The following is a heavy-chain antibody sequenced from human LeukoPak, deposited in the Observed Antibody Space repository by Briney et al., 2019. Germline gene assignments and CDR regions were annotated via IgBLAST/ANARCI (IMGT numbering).Heavy chain of an antibody. D-gene: IGHD3-22*01. Sequence: PSETLSLTCTVSGGSISSGSYYWNWIRQPAGKGLEWIGRLYTTGSTNYNPSLESRVTISIDKSKNQFSLEVTSVSAADTAVFYCATSSTYDYRGYFRPDSDTFDIWCQGTMVTVSS. V-gene: IGHV4-61*02. CDR3: ATSSTYDYRGYFRPDSDTFDI. J-gene: IGHJ3*02. CDR2: LYTTGST. CDR1: GGSISSGSYY.